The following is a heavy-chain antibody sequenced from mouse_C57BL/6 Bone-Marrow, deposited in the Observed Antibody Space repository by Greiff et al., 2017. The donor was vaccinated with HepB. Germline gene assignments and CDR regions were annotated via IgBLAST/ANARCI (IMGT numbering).Heavy chain of an antibody. CDR1: GFTFSSYA. J-gene: IGHJ2*01. V-gene: IGHV5-4*03. CDR3: ARGSPRHFDY. CDR2: ISDGGSYT. Sequence: EVKLVESGGGLVKPGGSLKLSCAASGFTFSSYAMSWVRQTPEKRLEWVATISDGGSYTYYPDNVKGRFTISRDNAKNNLYLQMSHLTSEDTAMYYCARGSPRHFDYWGQGTTLTVSS.